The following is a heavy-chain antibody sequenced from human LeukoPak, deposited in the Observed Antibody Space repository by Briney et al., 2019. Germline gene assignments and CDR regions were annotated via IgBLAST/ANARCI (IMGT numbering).Heavy chain of an antibody. CDR1: GFTFTNDF. Sequence: PGGSLRLSCAASGFTFTNDFMTWVRQAPGKGLEWVANMRVDGSDIHYADSVKGRFTISSDNARNSLYLQMNTLRADGTAVYYCAGGRGWTYDSWGRGTLVTVSS. CDR3: AGGRGWTYDS. D-gene: IGHD6-19*01. J-gene: IGHJ4*02. V-gene: IGHV3-7*01. CDR2: MRVDGSDI.